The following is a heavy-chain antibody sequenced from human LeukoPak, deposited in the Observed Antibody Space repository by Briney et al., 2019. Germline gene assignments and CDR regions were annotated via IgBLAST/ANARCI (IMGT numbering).Heavy chain of an antibody. CDR1: GFTFDDYG. Sequence: PGGSLRLSCAASGFTFDDYGMSWVRQAPGKGLEWVCGINWNGGSTGYADSVKGRFTISRDNAKNSLSLQMHSLRAEDTALYYCARKDDSSGQEDYWGQGTLVTVSS. D-gene: IGHD3-22*01. CDR3: ARKDDSSGQEDY. V-gene: IGHV3-20*04. CDR2: INWNGGST. J-gene: IGHJ4*02.